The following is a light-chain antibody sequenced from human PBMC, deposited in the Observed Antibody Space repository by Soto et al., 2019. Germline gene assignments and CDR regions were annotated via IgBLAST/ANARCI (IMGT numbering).Light chain of an antibody. Sequence: QSALTQPASVSGSPGQSITISCTGTSSDVGDYNYVSWYQQHPGKAPKLMIYDVSNRPSGVSNRFSGSKSGNTASLTISGLQAEDEADYYCSSYTSSSTLVVFGGGTKLTDL. CDR1: SSDVGDYNY. J-gene: IGLJ2*01. CDR3: SSYTSSSTLVV. CDR2: DVS. V-gene: IGLV2-14*01.